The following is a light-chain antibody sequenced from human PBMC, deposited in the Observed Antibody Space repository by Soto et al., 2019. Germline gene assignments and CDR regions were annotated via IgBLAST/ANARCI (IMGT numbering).Light chain of an antibody. J-gene: IGKJ2*01. Sequence: VVLTQSPLSLPVILGQPASISCRSSQSLVYSDGNSYLNWFHQRPGQYSRRLIYKASKRDSVVPDRFSGSGSGTDFTVKISGVEAVYVGVYYCMQETHWPPSTFGQGTKREIK. CDR1: QSLVYSDGNSY. CDR2: KAS. CDR3: MQETHWPPST. V-gene: IGKV2-30*01.